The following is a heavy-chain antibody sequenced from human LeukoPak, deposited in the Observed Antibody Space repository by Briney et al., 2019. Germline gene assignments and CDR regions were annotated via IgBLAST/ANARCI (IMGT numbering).Heavy chain of an antibody. V-gene: IGHV4-39*07. D-gene: IGHD2-21*01. CDR1: GGSISISNYY. CDR3: ARVGYYPDYYMDV. J-gene: IGHJ6*03. CDR2: IFHSGST. Sequence: SETLSLTCTVSGGSISISNYYWGWIRQPPGKGLEWIGTIFHSGSTYSNPSLKSRVTISVDTSKSQFSLNLSSVTAADTAVYYCARVGYYPDYYMDVWGKGTTVTVSS.